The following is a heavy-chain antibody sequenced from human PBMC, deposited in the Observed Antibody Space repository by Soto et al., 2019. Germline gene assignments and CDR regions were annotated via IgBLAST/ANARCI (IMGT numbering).Heavy chain of an antibody. D-gene: IGHD3-3*01. V-gene: IGHV4-59*08. Sequence: SETLSLTCAVSGGSISSYYWSWIRQPPGKGLEWIGYIYYSGSTNYNPSLKSRVTISVDTSKNQFSLKLSSVTAADTAVYYCARPITTFGEGDDAFDIWGQGTMVTVSS. J-gene: IGHJ3*02. CDR3: ARPITTFGEGDDAFDI. CDR2: IYYSGST. CDR1: GGSISSYY.